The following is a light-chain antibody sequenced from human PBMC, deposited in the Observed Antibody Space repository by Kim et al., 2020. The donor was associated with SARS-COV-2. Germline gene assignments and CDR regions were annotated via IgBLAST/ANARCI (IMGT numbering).Light chain of an antibody. V-gene: IGLV2-14*03. CDR1: SSDVGGYDY. J-gene: IGLJ1*01. CDR3: FSDTTSGTYV. Sequence: QSALTQPASVSGSPGQSITISCTGSSSDVGGYDYVSWYQQHPGKAPQLMIYDVRERPSGVSNRFSGSKSGNTASLTISGLLPEDEADYYCFSDTTSGTYVFGSATKVTVL. CDR2: DVR.